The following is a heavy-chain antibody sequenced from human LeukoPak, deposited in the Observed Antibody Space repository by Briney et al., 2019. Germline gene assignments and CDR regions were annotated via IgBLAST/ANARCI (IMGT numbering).Heavy chain of an antibody. D-gene: IGHD5-18*01. CDR1: GFTFSSCS. Sequence: GGSLRLSCAASGFTFSSCSMNWVRPAPWKGLEWVSSISSSSSYIYYADSVKGRFTISRDNAKNSLYLQMNSLRAEDTAVYYCARVTPYAFDIWGQGTMVTVSS. CDR3: ARVTPYAFDI. J-gene: IGHJ3*02. V-gene: IGHV3-21*01. CDR2: ISSSSSYI.